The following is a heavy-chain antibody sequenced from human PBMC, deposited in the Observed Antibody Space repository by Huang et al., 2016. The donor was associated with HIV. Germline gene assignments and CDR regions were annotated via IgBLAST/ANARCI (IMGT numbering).Heavy chain of an antibody. CDR1: GGSISGSRYY. CDR2: IFYRGDS. CDR3: ARGQSGPSQWLASLGNYYYYMDV. Sequence: QLQLQESGPGPVKPSATLSLTCSVSGGSISGSRYYWGWIRQPPGKGLEWIGSIFYRGDSHYSPSLKRRVTISVEPSKNQFSLKLSSVTAADTAVYYCARGQSGPSQWLASLGNYYYYMDVWGKGTTVTVSS. V-gene: IGHV4-39*01. D-gene: IGHD6-19*01. J-gene: IGHJ6*03.